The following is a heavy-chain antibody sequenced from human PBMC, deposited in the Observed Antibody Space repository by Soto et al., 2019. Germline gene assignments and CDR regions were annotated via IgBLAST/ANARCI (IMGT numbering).Heavy chain of an antibody. D-gene: IGHD6-13*01. CDR3: ARESSSSCHDY. Sequence: QVQLVQSGAEVKKPGASVKVSCKASGYTFTSYGISWVRQAPGQGLEWMGWISAYNGNTNYAQKLQGSVTKTTDTSKSTPYMELRRLRSDDTAVYYCARESSSSCHDYWGQGTLVTVSS. CDR1: GYTFTSYG. CDR2: ISAYNGNT. J-gene: IGHJ4*02. V-gene: IGHV1-18*01.